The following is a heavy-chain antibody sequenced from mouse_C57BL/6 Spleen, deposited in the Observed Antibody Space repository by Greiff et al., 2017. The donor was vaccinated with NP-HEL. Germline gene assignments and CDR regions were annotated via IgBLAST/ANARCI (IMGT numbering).Heavy chain of an antibody. V-gene: IGHV1-76*01. J-gene: IGHJ4*01. D-gene: IGHD1-1*01. CDR3: ARGNYYGSSYVYYAMDY. CDR1: GYTFTDYY. Sequence: VKLQQSGAELVRPGASVKLSCKASGYTFTDYYINWVKQRPGQGLEWIARIYPGSGNTYYNEKFKGKATLTAEKSSSTAYMQLSSLTSEDSAVYFCARGNYYGSSYVYYAMDYWGQGTSVTVSS. CDR2: IYPGSGNT.